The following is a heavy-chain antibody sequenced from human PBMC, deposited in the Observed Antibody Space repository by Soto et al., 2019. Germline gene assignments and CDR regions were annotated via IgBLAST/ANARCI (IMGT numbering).Heavy chain of an antibody. CDR1: GFTFSSYS. D-gene: IGHD1-7*01. J-gene: IGHJ6*02. Sequence: HPGGSLRLSCAASGFTFSSYSMNWVRQAPGKGLEWVSYISSSSSTIYYADSVKGRFTISRDNAKNSLYLQMNSLRDEDTAVYYCARDTGTTFYYYGMDVWGQGTTVTVSS. V-gene: IGHV3-48*02. CDR3: ARDTGTTFYYYGMDV. CDR2: ISSSSSTI.